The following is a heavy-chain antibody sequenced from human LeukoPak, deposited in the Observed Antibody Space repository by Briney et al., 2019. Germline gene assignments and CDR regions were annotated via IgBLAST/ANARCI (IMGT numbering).Heavy chain of an antibody. V-gene: IGHV4-39*07. J-gene: IGHJ5*02. CDR2: IYYSGST. CDR1: GGSISSSSYY. CDR3: ARGADSSSWYDWFDP. D-gene: IGHD6-13*01. Sequence: PSETLSLTCTVSGGSISSSSYYWGWIRQPPGKGLEWIGSIYYSGSTYYNPSLKSRVTISVDTSKNQFSLKLSSVTAADTAVYYCARGADSSSWYDWFDPWGQGTLVTVSS.